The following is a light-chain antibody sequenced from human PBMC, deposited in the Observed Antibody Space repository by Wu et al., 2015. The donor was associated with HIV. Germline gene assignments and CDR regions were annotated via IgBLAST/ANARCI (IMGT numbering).Light chain of an antibody. V-gene: IGKV3-11*01. CDR3: QQGSNWPLT. J-gene: IGKJ5*01. Sequence: ETVLSQSPATLSLSPGESATLSCRASQSVTNSLAWFKQKPGQAPSLLIYDASHRATGIPARFSGSGSGTDFTLTISSLEPEDFAVYYCQQGSNWPLTFGQGTRLEIK. CDR1: QSVTNS. CDR2: DAS.